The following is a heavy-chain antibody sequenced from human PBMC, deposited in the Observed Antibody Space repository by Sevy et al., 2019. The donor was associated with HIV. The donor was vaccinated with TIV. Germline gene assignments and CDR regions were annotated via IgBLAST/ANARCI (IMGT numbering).Heavy chain of an antibody. Sequence: GGSLRLSCAASGFTFSSYSMNWVRQAPGKWLEWVSSISSSSNYIYYADSVKGRFTISRDNAKNSLYLQMNSLRAEDTAVYYCARGEVNYDSLIPIRTEGGYYYGMDVWGQGTTVTVSS. CDR3: ARGEVNYDSLIPIRTEGGYYYGMDV. V-gene: IGHV3-21*01. CDR1: GFTFSSYS. CDR2: ISSSSNYI. J-gene: IGHJ6*02. D-gene: IGHD3-3*01.